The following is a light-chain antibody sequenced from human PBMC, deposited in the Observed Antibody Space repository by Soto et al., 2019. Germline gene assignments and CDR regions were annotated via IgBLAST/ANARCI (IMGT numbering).Light chain of an antibody. CDR3: SLYTTGSTFV. V-gene: IGLV2-18*01. J-gene: IGLJ1*01. Sequence: QSALTQPPSVSGSPGQSVTISCTGTSSGIGSYNRVSWYQQPPGTAPKLMMYEVSNRPSGVPDRFSGSKSGNTASLTISGLQAEDEGDYYCSLYTTGSTFVFGTGTKVTVL. CDR2: EVS. CDR1: SSGIGSYNR.